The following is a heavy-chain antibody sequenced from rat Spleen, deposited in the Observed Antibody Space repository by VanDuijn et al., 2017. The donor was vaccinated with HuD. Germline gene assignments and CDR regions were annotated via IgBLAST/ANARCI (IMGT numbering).Heavy chain of an antibody. Sequence: EVQLVESGGGLVQPGRSLKLSCAASGITFSNYYMVWVRQAPTKGLEWVAYISTAGSNTFYRDSVKGRFTISRDNDKSTLHLQMDSLRSEDTATYYCTTWDYYDNRFDYWGQGVMVTVSS. CDR1: GITFSNYY. J-gene: IGHJ2*01. V-gene: IGHV5-27*01. CDR2: ISTAGSNT. CDR3: TTWDYYDNRFDY. D-gene: IGHD1-6*01.